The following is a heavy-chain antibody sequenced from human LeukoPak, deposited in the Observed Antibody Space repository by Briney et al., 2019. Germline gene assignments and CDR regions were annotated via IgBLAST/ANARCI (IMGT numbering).Heavy chain of an antibody. V-gene: IGHV1-69*04. Sequence: GASVKVSCKASGGTFSSYAISWVRQAPGQGLEGMGRIIPILGIAKYAQKFQGRVTITADKSTSTAYMELSSLRSEDTAVYYCARVAMITFGGVILRNDDSNFDYWGQGTLVTVSS. J-gene: IGHJ4*02. CDR3: ARVAMITFGGVILRNDDSNFDY. CDR2: IIPILGIA. CDR1: GGTFSSYA. D-gene: IGHD3-16*01.